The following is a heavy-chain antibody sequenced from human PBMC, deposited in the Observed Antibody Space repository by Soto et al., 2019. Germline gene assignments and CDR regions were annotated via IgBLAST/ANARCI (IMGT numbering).Heavy chain of an antibody. Sequence: GGSLRLSCAASGFTFSSYGMHWVRQAPGKGLEWVAVIWYDGSNKYYADSVKGRFTISRDNSKNTLYLQMNSLRAEDTAVYYCARDLTYYDFWSGYAPFYYYYGMDVWGQGTTVTVSS. J-gene: IGHJ6*02. CDR2: IWYDGSNK. D-gene: IGHD3-3*01. CDR3: ARDLTYYDFWSGYAPFYYYYGMDV. V-gene: IGHV3-33*01. CDR1: GFTFSSYG.